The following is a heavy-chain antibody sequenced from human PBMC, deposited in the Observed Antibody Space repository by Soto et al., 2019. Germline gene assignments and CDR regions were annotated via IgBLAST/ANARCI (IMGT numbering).Heavy chain of an antibody. CDR1: GFTFIRFA. CDR2: ISGSGQTT. Sequence: HPWGSLRLSCAGSGFTFIRFAMSFVRHFAFKGLERVSAISGSGQTTYYADSVKGRFTVSRDNSNNTLYLQMNSLRAEDTAVYYCAKDQRKPAIFGVVTLSWGQGTLVTVSS. D-gene: IGHD3-3*01. V-gene: IGHV3-23*01. J-gene: IGHJ5*02. CDR3: AKDQRKPAIFGVVTLS.